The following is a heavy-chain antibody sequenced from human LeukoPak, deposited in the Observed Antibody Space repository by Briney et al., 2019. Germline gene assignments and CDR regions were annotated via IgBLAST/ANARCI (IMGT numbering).Heavy chain of an antibody. D-gene: IGHD4-23*01. CDR1: GFTFSDYY. J-gene: IGHJ4*01. CDR2: ISTRDDTI. CDR3: ARGARWTFYF. V-gene: IGHV3-11*01. Sequence: PGGSLRLSCTASGFTFSDYYMSWIRQTPGKGLEWLSYISTRDDTIQYAASVKGRFTISRDNANNSVYLQMNNLRAEDSAVYYCARGARWTFYF.